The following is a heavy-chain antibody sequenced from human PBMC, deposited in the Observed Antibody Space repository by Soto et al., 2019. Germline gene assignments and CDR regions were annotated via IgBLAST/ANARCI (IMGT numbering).Heavy chain of an antibody. V-gene: IGHV4-4*02. Sequence: SETLSLTCGVSGGTVASSHWWSWVRQSPGGGLEWIGNVYHTGDTNLNPSLQSRVTISVDKSNNQFSLRLNSLTAADTAVYFCAREIVTAGGNNYFDPWGPGTLVTVSS. CDR2: VYHTGDT. J-gene: IGHJ5*02. D-gene: IGHD2-21*02. CDR1: GGTVASSHW. CDR3: AREIVTAGGNNYFDP.